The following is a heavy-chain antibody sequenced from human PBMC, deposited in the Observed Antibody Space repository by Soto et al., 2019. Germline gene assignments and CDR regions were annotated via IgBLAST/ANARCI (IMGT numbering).Heavy chain of an antibody. CDR3: ARGIRRGVASYYYYMDV. CDR1: GFTFSSYS. V-gene: IGHV3-21*01. CDR2: ISSSSSYI. J-gene: IGHJ6*03. Sequence: EVQLVESGGGLVKPGGSLRLSCAASGFTFSSYSMNWVRQAPGKGLEWVSSISSSSSYIYYADSVKGRFTISRDNAKNSLYLQMNSLRAEDTAVYYCARGIRRGVASYYYYMDVWGKGTTVTVSS. D-gene: IGHD3-3*01.